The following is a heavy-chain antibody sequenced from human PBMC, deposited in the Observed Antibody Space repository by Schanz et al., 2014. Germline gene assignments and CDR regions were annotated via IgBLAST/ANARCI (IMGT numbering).Heavy chain of an antibody. V-gene: IGHV3-21*02. Sequence: EVQLVESGGGLVKPGGSLRLSCGVSGFTASSHSMNWVRQAPGKGLEWVSSISSRSSHIYYADSVKGRFTISRDNSKNTLYLQMNSLRAEDTAVYYCAKGRFGELNAFDIWGQGTMVTVSS. CDR1: GFTASSHS. J-gene: IGHJ3*02. CDR3: AKGRFGELNAFDI. D-gene: IGHD3-10*01. CDR2: ISSRSSHI.